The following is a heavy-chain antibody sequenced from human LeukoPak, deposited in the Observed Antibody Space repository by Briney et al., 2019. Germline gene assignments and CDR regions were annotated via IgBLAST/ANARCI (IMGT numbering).Heavy chain of an antibody. J-gene: IGHJ1*01. CDR3: AHFGSAEYFQD. CDR1: GFTFSSYW. V-gene: IGHV3-15*01. D-gene: IGHD3-10*01. Sequence: GGSLRLSCAASGFTFSSYWMSWVRQAPGKGLEWVGRIKRKSDGGTAEYAAPVKGRFTISRDDSKNTLYLQMNSLKTEDTAVYYCAHFGSAEYFQDWGQGTLVTVSS. CDR2: IKRKSDGGTA.